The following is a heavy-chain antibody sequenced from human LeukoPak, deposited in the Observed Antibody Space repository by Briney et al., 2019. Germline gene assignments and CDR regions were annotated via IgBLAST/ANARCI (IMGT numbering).Heavy chain of an antibody. Sequence: ASVKVSCKASGYTFTSCYMHWVRQAPGQGLEWMGIINPSGGNTSYAQKFQGRVSMTRDMSTGTVYMELSGLRSEDTAVYYCARDPGYDSSGYYYGYFDYWGLGTLVTVSS. CDR1: GYTFTSCY. CDR2: INPSGGNT. D-gene: IGHD3-22*01. J-gene: IGHJ4*02. CDR3: ARDPGYDSSGYYYGYFDY. V-gene: IGHV1-46*01.